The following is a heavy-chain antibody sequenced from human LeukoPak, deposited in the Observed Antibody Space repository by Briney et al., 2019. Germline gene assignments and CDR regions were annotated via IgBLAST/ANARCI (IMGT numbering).Heavy chain of an antibody. D-gene: IGHD3-22*01. CDR3: ARDYYDGSGYHYFDY. CDR2: IYYSGST. V-gene: IGHV4-31*03. Sequence: SQTLSLTCTVSGGSISSGGYYWNWIRQHPGKGLEGIGYIYYSGSTYYNPSLRGRVTISVGTSKNQFSLKLSSVTAADTAVFYCARDYYDGSGYHYFDYWGQGTLVTVSS. CDR1: GGSISSGGYY. J-gene: IGHJ4*02.